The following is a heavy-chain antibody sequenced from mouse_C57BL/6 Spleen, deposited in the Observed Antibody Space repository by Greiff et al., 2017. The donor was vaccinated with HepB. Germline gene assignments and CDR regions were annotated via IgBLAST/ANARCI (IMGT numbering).Heavy chain of an antibody. Sequence: QVQLQQPGAELVKPGASVKLSCKASGYTFTSYWMQWVKQRPGQGLEWIGEIDPSDSYTNYNQKFKGKATLTVDTSSSTAYMQLSSLTSEDSAVYYCARKDEDYYGRDYWGQGTTLTVSS. V-gene: IGHV1-50*01. CDR1: GYTFTSYW. D-gene: IGHD1-1*01. CDR3: ARKDEDYYGRDY. CDR2: IDPSDSYT. J-gene: IGHJ2*01.